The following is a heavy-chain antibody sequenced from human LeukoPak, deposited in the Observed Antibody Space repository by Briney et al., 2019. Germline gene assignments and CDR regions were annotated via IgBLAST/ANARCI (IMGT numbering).Heavy chain of an antibody. Sequence: GGSLRLSCAASGFTFSSYAMSWVRQAPGKGLEWVSAITGSGGSTYYADSVKGWFTISRDNSKNTLYLQMNSLRAEDTAVYYCAKDTASSWWYLDLWGRGTLVTVSS. CDR1: GFTFSSYA. D-gene: IGHD5-18*01. CDR3: AKDTASSWWYLDL. J-gene: IGHJ2*01. V-gene: IGHV3-23*01. CDR2: ITGSGGST.